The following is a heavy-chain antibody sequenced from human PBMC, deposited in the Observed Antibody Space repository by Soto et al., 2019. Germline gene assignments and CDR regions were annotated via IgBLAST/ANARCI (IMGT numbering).Heavy chain of an antibody. J-gene: IGHJ4*02. Sequence: WGSLTLSCAASGFTFSSYCMHWVRQAPGKGLEWVAVISYDGSNKYYADSVKGRFTISRDNSKNTLYLQMNRLRAEDTAVYYCAKEETYSSSSGNDYWGQGTLVTVSS. CDR1: GFTFSSYC. CDR2: ISYDGSNK. D-gene: IGHD6-6*01. V-gene: IGHV3-30*18. CDR3: AKEETYSSSSGNDY.